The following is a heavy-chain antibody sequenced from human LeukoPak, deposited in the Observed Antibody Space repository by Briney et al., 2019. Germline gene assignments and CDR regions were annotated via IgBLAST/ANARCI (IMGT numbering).Heavy chain of an antibody. J-gene: IGHJ4*02. Sequence: SETLSLTCAVSGGSISSGGYSWSWIRQPPGKGLEWIGYIYHSGSTYYNPSLKSRVTISVDRSKNQFSLKLSSVTAADTAVYYCARDRELGYWGQGALVTVSS. V-gene: IGHV4-30-2*01. CDR1: GGSISSGGYS. CDR2: IYHSGST. D-gene: IGHD3-10*01. CDR3: ARDRELGY.